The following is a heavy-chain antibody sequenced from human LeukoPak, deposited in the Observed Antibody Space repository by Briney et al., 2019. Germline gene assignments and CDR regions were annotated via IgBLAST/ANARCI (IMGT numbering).Heavy chain of an antibody. J-gene: IGHJ4*02. D-gene: IGHD3-9*01. V-gene: IGHV3-30*18. Sequence: PPGRSLRLSCAASGFTFSSYGMHWVRQAPGKGLEWVAVISYDGSNKYYADSVKGRFTISRDNSKNTLYLQMNSLRAEDTAVYYCAKEKDFDWSNLDYWGQGTLVTVSS. CDR3: AKEKDFDWSNLDY. CDR2: ISYDGSNK. CDR1: GFTFSSYG.